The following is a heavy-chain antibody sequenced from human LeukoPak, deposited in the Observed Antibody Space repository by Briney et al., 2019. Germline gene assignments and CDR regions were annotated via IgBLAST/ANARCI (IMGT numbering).Heavy chain of an antibody. CDR1: GGSISSYY. CDR2: IYTSGST. D-gene: IGHD3-22*01. CDR3: ARARYENYYDSSGHTGGFDP. Sequence: SETLSLTCTVSGGSISSYYWSWIRQPAGKGLEWIGRIYTSGSTNYNPSLKSRVTMSVDRSKNQFSLKLSSVTAADTAVYYCARARYENYYDSSGHTGGFDPWGQGTLVTVSS. V-gene: IGHV4-4*07. J-gene: IGHJ5*02.